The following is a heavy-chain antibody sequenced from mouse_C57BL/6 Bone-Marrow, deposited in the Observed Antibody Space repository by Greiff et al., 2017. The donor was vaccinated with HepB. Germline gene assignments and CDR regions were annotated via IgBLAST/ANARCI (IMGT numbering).Heavy chain of an antibody. Sequence: VMLVESGAELARPGASVKMSCKASGYTFTSYTMHWVKQRPGQGLEWIGYINPSSGYTKYNQKFKDKATLTADKSSSTAYMQLSSLTSEDSAVYYCARSFVWPYYFDYWGQGTTLTVSS. J-gene: IGHJ2*01. CDR2: INPSSGYT. CDR3: ARSFVWPYYFDY. V-gene: IGHV1-4*01. D-gene: IGHD2-10*02. CDR1: GYTFTSYT.